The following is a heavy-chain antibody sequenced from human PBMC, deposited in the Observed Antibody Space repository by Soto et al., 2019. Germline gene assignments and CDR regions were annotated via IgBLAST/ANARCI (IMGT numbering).Heavy chain of an antibody. V-gene: IGHV1-69*01. CDR3: ARNGTYSSSLSQYSGMDV. J-gene: IGHJ6*01. CDR2: IVPMFGTA. CDR1: GGTFANFI. Sequence: QVQLVQSGAEVKEPGSSVKVSCKASGGTFANFIMNWVRQTPGQGLEWMGGIVPMFGTATYAEKFKGRVTISLSESPSTAYMELTSLRSEDTAVYYCARNGTYSSSLSQYSGMDVWGQRTTVTVS. D-gene: IGHD6-6*01.